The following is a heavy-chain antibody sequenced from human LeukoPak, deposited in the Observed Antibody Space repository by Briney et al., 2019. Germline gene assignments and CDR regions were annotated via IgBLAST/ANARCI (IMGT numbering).Heavy chain of an antibody. CDR1: GFTFSSYA. Sequence: GGSLRLSCAASGFTFSSYAMSWVRQAPGHGLEWVSAISGSVGSTSYAASVKGRFTISRDNSKKTMYLQMNSLIAEAQAVFYFPKDLRYSSGWYFDYWGQGTLVTVPS. CDR3: PKDLRYSSGWYFDY. J-gene: IGHJ4*02. D-gene: IGHD6-19*01. V-gene: IGHV3-23*01. CDR2: ISGSVGST.